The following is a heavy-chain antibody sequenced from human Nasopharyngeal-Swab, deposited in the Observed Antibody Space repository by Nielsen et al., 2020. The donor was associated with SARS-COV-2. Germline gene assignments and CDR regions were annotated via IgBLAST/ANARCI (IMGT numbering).Heavy chain of an antibody. J-gene: IGHJ4*02. Sequence: ETLSLTCTVSGGSINDYYWNWIRQPPGKGLEWVGYVYYTGGTSYNPSLKSRVTISLDTSKKQFSLRLTSVTPADTAIYYCARMDAATDFWGQGTLVTVSS. CDR1: GGSINDYY. D-gene: IGHD2-15*01. CDR2: VYYTGGT. CDR3: ARMDAATDF. V-gene: IGHV4-59*08.